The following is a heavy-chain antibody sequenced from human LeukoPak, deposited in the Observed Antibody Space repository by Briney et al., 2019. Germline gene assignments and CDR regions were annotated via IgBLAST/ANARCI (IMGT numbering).Heavy chain of an antibody. Sequence: ASVKVSCKASGYTFTGYYMHWVRQAPGQGLEWMGWINPNSGGTNYAQKFQGRVTMTRDTSISTAYMELSRLRSDDTAVYYCARDHSSGPSGYGMDVWGQGTTVTVSS. J-gene: IGHJ6*02. CDR1: GYTFTGYY. CDR3: ARDHSSGPSGYGMDV. V-gene: IGHV1-2*02. D-gene: IGHD6-19*01. CDR2: INPNSGGT.